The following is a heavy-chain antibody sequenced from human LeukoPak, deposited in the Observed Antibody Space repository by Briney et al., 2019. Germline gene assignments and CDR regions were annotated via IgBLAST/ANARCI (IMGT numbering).Heavy chain of an antibody. D-gene: IGHD6-13*01. CDR1: GYTFTSYV. CDR3: VRGGAAAGPSYFDY. V-gene: IGHV1-8*01. J-gene: IGHJ4*02. Sequence: ASVKVSCKASGYTFTSYVINWVRQATGQGLEWMGWMNPNSGNTGYAQKFQGRVTMTRNTSISTAYMELSSLRSEDTAVYYCVRGGAAAGPSYFDYWGQGTLVTVSS. CDR2: MNPNSGNT.